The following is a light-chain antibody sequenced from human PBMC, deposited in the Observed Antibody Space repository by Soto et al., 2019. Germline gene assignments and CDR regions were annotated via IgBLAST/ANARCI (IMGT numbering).Light chain of an antibody. J-gene: IGLJ1*01. Sequence: QSVLTQPPSASGSPGQSVTISCTGTSSDVGGYNYVSWYQQHPGKAPKLMIYEVNKRPSGVPDRFSGSKSGNTASLTVSGLQAEDEADYYCSSYAGSNIFYVFGTGTKATVL. V-gene: IGLV2-8*01. CDR3: SSYAGSNIFYV. CDR2: EVN. CDR1: SSDVGGYNY.